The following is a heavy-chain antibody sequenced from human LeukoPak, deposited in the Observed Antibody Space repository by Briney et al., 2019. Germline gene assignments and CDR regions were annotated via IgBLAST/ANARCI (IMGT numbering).Heavy chain of an antibody. J-gene: IGHJ4*02. Sequence: GGSLRLSCVASGFSLSSFAMHWVRQAPGKGLEWVTILSSDGSTQNHAESVRGRFTVSRDDSKQTVYLQMNSLRREDTAIYYCARGAPRVVAFDHWGQGALVTVSS. CDR2: LSSDGSTQ. CDR1: GFSLSSFA. D-gene: IGHD3-22*01. V-gene: IGHV3-30*04. CDR3: ARGAPRVVAFDH.